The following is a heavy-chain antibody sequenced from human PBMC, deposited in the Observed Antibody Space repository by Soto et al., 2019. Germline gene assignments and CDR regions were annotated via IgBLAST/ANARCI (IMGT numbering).Heavy chain of an antibody. J-gene: IGHJ4*02. Sequence: ASVKVSCKASGFTFTGYYLHWVRQAPGKGVEWMGLMNPKSGKTGYAQKFQGRVSMTRDTSTSTAYMELNSLRSEDTATYYCSRTPGDYWGQGTLVTVSS. V-gene: IGHV1-8*02. CDR1: GFTFTGYY. CDR3: SRTPGDY. CDR2: MNPKSGKT. D-gene: IGHD2-15*01.